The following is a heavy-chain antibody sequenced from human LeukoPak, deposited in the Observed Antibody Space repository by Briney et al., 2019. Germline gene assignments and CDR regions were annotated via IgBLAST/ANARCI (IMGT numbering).Heavy chain of an antibody. D-gene: IGHD3-10*01. CDR1: GYTFTSYD. V-gene: IGHV1-8*01. Sequence: ASVNVSCKASGYTFTSYDIHWVRQATGQGLAWMGWMNPNSGNQGYAQKFQGRVTMTRNTSISTAYMELSSLRSEDTAVYYCARVPYGSGSYCDYWGQGTLVTVSS. CDR3: ARVPYGSGSYCDY. J-gene: IGHJ4*02. CDR2: MNPNSGNQ.